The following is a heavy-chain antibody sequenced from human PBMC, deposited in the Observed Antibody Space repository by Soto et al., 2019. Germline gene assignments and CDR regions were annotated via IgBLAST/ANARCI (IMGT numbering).Heavy chain of an antibody. Sequence: SVKVSCKASGGTFDSYAISWVRQAPGRGLEWMGGVIPMFIKPNHEQKSKGRATITGDKTTTAVYMETISLMHESRAAYHYPRPEGPMPNPPPYLYWGQGTQVTVSS. J-gene: IGHJ4*02. V-gene: IGHV1-69*06. CDR3: PRPEGPMPNPPPYLY. CDR1: GGTFDSYA. CDR2: VIPMFIKP. D-gene: IGHD1-26*01.